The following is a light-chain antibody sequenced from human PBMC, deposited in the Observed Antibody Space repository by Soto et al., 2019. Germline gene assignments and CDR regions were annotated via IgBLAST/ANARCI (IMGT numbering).Light chain of an antibody. Sequence: QSVLTQPPSVSAAPGQKVTISCSGSSFNIGSHSVSWYQHLPGTAPKLLIYSNDKRPSGIPDRFSGSKSGTSATLGNTGLQTGDEADYYCGAWDSSLNGGVFGTGTKLTVL. CDR3: GAWDSSLNGGV. CDR2: SND. CDR1: SFNIGSHS. J-gene: IGLJ1*01. V-gene: IGLV1-51*01.